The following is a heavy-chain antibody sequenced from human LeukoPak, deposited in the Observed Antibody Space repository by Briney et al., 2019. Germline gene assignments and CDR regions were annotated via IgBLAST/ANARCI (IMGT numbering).Heavy chain of an antibody. CDR3: ARSNQADDY. D-gene: IGHD1-14*01. Sequence: GRSLRLSCAASGYTFSSYWMHWVRQVPGKGLVWVARINPGGSSITYADSVKGRFTISRDNAKNTLYLQMDSLRAEDTGVYYCARSNQADDYWGQGALVTVSS. J-gene: IGHJ4*02. CDR1: GYTFSSYW. V-gene: IGHV3-74*01. CDR2: INPGGSSI.